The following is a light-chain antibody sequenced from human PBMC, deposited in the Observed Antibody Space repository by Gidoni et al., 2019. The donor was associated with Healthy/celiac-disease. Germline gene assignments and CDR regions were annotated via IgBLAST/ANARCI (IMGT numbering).Light chain of an antibody. J-gene: IGLJ3*02. CDR3: AAWDDSLNGWV. CDR2: SNN. Sequence: QSVLPQPPSASGTPGQRVTISCSGSSSNIGSNTVNWYQQLPGTAPKLLSYSNNQRPSGVPDRFSGSNSGTSASLAISGLQSEDEADYYCAAWDDSLNGWVFGGGTKLTVL. V-gene: IGLV1-44*01. CDR1: SSNIGSNT.